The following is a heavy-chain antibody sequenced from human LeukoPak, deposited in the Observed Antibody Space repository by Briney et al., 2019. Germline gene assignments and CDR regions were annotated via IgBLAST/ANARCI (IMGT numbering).Heavy chain of an antibody. CDR1: GFTVSSNY. V-gene: IGHV3-66*01. CDR2: IYSGGST. Sequence: GGSLRLSCAASGFTVSSNYMSWVRQAPGKGLEWVSVIYSGGSTYYADSVKGRFTISGDNSKNTLYLQMNSLRAEDTAVYYCARARSWAWFDYWGQGTLVTVSS. D-gene: IGHD6-13*01. J-gene: IGHJ4*02. CDR3: ARARSWAWFDY.